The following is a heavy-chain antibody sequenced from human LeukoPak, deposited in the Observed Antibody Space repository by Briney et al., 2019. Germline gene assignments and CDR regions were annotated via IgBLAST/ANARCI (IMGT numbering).Heavy chain of an antibody. CDR1: GFTFSSYA. D-gene: IGHD1-26*01. V-gene: IGHV3-64D*06. CDR3: VKVSELMGATTQHEGYFDY. J-gene: IGHJ4*02. CDR2: ISSNGDST. Sequence: PGGSLRLSCSASGFTFSSYAMHWVRQAPGKGLEYVSAISSNGDSTYYADSVKGRFTISRDNSKNTLYLQMSSLRAEDTAVYYCVKVSELMGATTQHEGYFDYWGQGTLVTVSS.